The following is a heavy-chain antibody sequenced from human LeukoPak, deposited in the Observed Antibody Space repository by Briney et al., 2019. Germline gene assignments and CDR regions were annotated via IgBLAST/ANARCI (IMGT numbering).Heavy chain of an antibody. J-gene: IGHJ4*02. V-gene: IGHV1-2*02. CDR2: INPNSGGT. CDR3: ARRLSQWVGGVIGY. D-gene: IGHD3-10*01. CDR1: GYTFTGYY. Sequence: ASVKVSCKTSGYTFTGYYMHWVRQAPGQGLEWMGWINPNSGGTNYAQKFQGRVTMTRNTSISTAYMELSSLRSEDTAVYYCARRLSQWVGGVIGYWGQGTLVTVSS.